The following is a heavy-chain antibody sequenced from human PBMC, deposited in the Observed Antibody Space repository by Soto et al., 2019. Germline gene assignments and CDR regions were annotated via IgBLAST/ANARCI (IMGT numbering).Heavy chain of an antibody. CDR1: GGSISSSSYY. D-gene: IGHD6-13*01. CDR3: ARHREQLAYYGMDV. J-gene: IGHJ6*02. Sequence: SETLSLTCTVSGGSISSSSYYWGWIRQPPGKGLEWIGSIYYSGSTYYNPSLKSRVTISVDTSKNQFSLKLSSVTAADTAVYYCARHREQLAYYGMDVWGQGTTVTVSS. V-gene: IGHV4-39*01. CDR2: IYYSGST.